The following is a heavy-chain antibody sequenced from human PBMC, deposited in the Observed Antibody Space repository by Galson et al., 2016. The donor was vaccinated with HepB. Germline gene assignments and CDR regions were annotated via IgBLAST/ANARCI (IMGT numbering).Heavy chain of an antibody. V-gene: IGHV3-21*04. Sequence: SLRLSCAASGFTFSTYTMNWVRQASGKGLEWVSSISSSSTYIYYVDSVKGRFTISRDNLKNTVHLQMDSLRAEDTALYYCATSNSYGYVHWGQGALVTVSS. D-gene: IGHD5-18*01. CDR2: ISSSSTYI. CDR1: GFTFSTYT. J-gene: IGHJ4*02. CDR3: ATSNSYGYVH.